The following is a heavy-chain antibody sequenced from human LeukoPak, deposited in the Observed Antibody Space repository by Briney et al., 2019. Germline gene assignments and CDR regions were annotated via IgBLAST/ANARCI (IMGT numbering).Heavy chain of an antibody. J-gene: IGHJ6*02. CDR3: AGVSNFWSGILSYGMDV. V-gene: IGHV4-34*01. Sequence: PSETLSLTCAVYGGSFSGYYWSWIRQPPGKGLEWIGEINHSGSTNYNPSLKSRVTISVDTSKNRFSLKLSSVTAADTAVYYCAGVSNFWSGILSYGMDVWGQGTTVTVSS. CDR2: INHSGST. CDR1: GGSFSGYY. D-gene: IGHD3-3*01.